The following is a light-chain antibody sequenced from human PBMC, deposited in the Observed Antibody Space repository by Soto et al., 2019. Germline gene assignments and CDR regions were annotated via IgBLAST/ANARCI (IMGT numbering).Light chain of an antibody. V-gene: IGKV3-15*01. Sequence: EIVMTQSPATLSVSPGERATLSCRASQRVYSNLAWYQQQPGQAPRLLIYDASTRATGVPARFSGSGSGTEFTLTISSLQPEDSVVYSCQQYNNWPWTFGQGTKVEI. CDR1: QRVYSN. CDR3: QQYNNWPWT. CDR2: DAS. J-gene: IGKJ1*01.